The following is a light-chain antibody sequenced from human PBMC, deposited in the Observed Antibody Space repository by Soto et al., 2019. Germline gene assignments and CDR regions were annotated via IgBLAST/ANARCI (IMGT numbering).Light chain of an antibody. V-gene: IGKV3-15*01. J-gene: IGKJ1*01. CDR3: QKYDKWPWT. Sequence: ELMMTQSPATLPVSPGQSVTLSCRASQSVGSNLAWYQQTPGQAPRLLIYGASTRATDVPARFSGSGSGTEFTLTISSLQSEDFAVYYCQKYDKWPWTXGQGTRWIS. CDR1: QSVGSN. CDR2: GAS.